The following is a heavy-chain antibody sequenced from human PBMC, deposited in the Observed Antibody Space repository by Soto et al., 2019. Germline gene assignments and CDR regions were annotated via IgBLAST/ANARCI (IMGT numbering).Heavy chain of an antibody. J-gene: IGHJ4*02. Sequence: SGPTLVNPTQTLTLTCTFSGFSLSTSGVGVGWIRQSPGKALEWLTLFYWDDDRRYNPSLKSRLTFIKDTSRNQVVLRMTNMDPVDTATYYCARGSSIVGALAFDFWGQGIQVTVSS. CDR2: FYWDDDR. V-gene: IGHV2-5*02. CDR3: ARGSSIVGALAFDF. D-gene: IGHD1-26*01. CDR1: GFSLSTSGVG.